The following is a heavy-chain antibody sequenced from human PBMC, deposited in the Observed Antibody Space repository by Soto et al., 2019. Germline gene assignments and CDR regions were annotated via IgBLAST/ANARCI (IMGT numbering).Heavy chain of an antibody. J-gene: IGHJ3*02. CDR3: AREPVTTGAFDI. V-gene: IGHV4-34*01. CDR2: INHSGST. D-gene: IGHD4-17*01. CDR1: GGSFSGYY. Sequence: QVQLQQWGAGLLKPSETLSLTCAVYGGSFSGYYWSWIRQPPGKGVERIGEINHSGSTNYNPSLKGRVTIPVDTSKNQFSLKLSSVTAADTAVYYCAREPVTTGAFDIWGQGTMVTVSS.